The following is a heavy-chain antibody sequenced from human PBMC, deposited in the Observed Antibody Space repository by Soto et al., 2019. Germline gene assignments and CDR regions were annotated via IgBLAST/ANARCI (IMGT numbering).Heavy chain of an antibody. J-gene: IGHJ5*02. D-gene: IGHD6-19*01. CDR2: IYYSGST. CDR3: ARDGIAVAGRANWFDP. CDR1: GGSISSYY. Sequence: NPSETLSLTCTVSGGSISSYYWSWIRQPPGKGLEWIGYIYYSGSTNYNPSLKSRVTISVDTSKNQFSLKLSSVTAADTAVYYCARDGIAVAGRANWFDPWGQGTLVTVSS. V-gene: IGHV4-59*01.